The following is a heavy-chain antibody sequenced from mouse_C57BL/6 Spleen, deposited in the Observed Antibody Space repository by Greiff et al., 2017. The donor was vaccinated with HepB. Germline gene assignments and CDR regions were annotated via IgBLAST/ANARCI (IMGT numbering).Heavy chain of an antibody. J-gene: IGHJ4*01. CDR3: VRHTPPYSYAMDY. Sequence: EVKLVESGGGLVQPKGSLKLSCAASGFSFNTYAMNWVRQAPGKGLEWVARIRSKSNNYATYYADSVKDRFTISRDDSESMLYLQINNLKTEDTAMYYCVRHTPPYSYAMDYWGQGTSVTVSS. CDR1: GFSFNTYA. CDR2: IRSKSNNYAT. V-gene: IGHV10-1*01.